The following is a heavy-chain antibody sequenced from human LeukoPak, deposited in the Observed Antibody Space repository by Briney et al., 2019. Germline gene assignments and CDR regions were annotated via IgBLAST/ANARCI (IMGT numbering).Heavy chain of an antibody. J-gene: IGHJ6*03. D-gene: IGHD3-10*01. V-gene: IGHV1-69*05. CDR1: EGTFSDSA. Sequence: SVKVSCKASEGTFSDSAISWVRQAPGQGLEWMGGIIPILRSSTYAQRFQGRVTITRNTSISTAYMELSSLRSEDTAVYYCARTITGYYYMDVWGKGTTVTVSS. CDR3: ARTITGYYYMDV. CDR2: IIPILRSS.